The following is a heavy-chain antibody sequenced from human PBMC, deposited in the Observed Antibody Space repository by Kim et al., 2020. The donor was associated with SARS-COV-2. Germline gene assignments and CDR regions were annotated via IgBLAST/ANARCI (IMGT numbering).Heavy chain of an antibody. CDR2: INSDGGDK. CDR1: GFTFSNYW. CDR3: ARGTFQQGFDP. Sequence: GGSLRLSCEASGFTFSNYWMNWVRQGPGKGLVWVSRINSDGGDKHYADSVKGRFTISRDNAENTLHLQLNSLGVEDTAIYYCARGTFQQGFDPWGQGTLVTVSS. V-gene: IGHV3-74*01. J-gene: IGHJ5*02.